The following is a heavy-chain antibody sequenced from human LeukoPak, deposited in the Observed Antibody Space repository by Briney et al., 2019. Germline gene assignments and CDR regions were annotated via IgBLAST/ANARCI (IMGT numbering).Heavy chain of an antibody. CDR2: INTDGSST. D-gene: IGHD6-13*01. CDR1: GFTFSNYW. Sequence: GGSLRLSCAASGFTFSNYWMHWVRQAPGKGLVWVSRINTDGSSTSYADSVKGRFTISRDNAKNTLNLQMNSLRAEDTAVYFCARLAAAGLYFDYWGQGTLVTVSS. V-gene: IGHV3-74*01. J-gene: IGHJ4*02. CDR3: ARLAAAGLYFDY.